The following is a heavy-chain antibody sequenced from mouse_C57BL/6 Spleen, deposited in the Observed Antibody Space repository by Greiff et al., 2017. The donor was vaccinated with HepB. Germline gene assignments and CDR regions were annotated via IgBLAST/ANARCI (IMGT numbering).Heavy chain of an antibody. J-gene: IGHJ4*01. CDR3: ARWKLGEYYAMDY. V-gene: IGHV1-81*01. D-gene: IGHD4-1*01. CDR1: GYTFTSYG. CDR2: IYPRSGNT. Sequence: QVQLKESGAELARPGASVKLSCKASGYTFTSYGISWVKQRTGQGLEWIGEIYPRSGNTYYNEKFKGKATLTADKSSSTAYMELRSLTSEDSAVYFCARWKLGEYYAMDYWGQGTSVTVSS.